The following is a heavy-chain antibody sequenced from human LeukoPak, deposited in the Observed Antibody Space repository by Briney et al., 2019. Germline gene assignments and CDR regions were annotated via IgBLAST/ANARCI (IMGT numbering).Heavy chain of an antibody. D-gene: IGHD3-10*01. CDR3: ARDNTYYYGSGSYPLRDNWFDP. J-gene: IGHJ5*02. CDR2: IYYSGGT. CDR1: GGSISSYY. V-gene: IGHV4-59*01. Sequence: SETLSLTCTVSGGSISSYYWSWIRQPPGKGLEWVGYIYYSGGTNYNPSLKSRVTISVDTSKNQFSLKLSSVTAADTAVYYCARDNTYYYGSGSYPLRDNWFDPWGQGTLVTVSS.